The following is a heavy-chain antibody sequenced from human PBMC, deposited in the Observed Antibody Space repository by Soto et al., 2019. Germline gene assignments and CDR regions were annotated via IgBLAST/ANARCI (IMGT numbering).Heavy chain of an antibody. CDR2: INPNSGGT. D-gene: IGHD3-3*01. Sequence: GASVKVSCNASGYTFTGYYMHSVRQAPGQRLEWMGWINPNSGGTNYAQKFQGWVTMTRDTSISTAYMELSRLRSDDTAVYYCARELYELGLYYYYGMDVWGQGTTVTVSS. V-gene: IGHV1-2*04. CDR1: GYTFTGYY. J-gene: IGHJ6*02. CDR3: ARELYELGLYYYYGMDV.